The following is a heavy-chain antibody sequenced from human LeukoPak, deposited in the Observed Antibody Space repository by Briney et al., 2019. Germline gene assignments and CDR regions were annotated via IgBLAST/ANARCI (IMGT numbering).Heavy chain of an antibody. CDR2: INPSGGST. J-gene: IGHJ4*02. CDR1: GYTFTSYY. Sequence: ASVKVSCKASGYTFTSYYMHWVRRAPGQGLEWMGIINPSGGSTSYAQKFQGRVTMTRDTSTSTVYMELSSLRSEDTAVYYCAKDRRDVYNSGWLDFDYWGQGTLVTVSS. CDR3: AKDRRDVYNSGWLDFDY. D-gene: IGHD6-19*01. V-gene: IGHV1-46*01.